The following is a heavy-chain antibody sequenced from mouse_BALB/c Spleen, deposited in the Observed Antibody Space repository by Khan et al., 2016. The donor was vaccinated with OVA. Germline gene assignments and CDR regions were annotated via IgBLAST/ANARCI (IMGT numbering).Heavy chain of an antibody. CDR2: ISYGGST. CDR3: ARKNYYGYDMDY. CDR1: GYSITSDYA. Sequence: VQLKESGPGLVKPSQSLSLTCTVTGYSITSDYAWDWIRQFPGNKLEWMGYISYGGSTSYNPSLKSRISITRDTSKNQFFLQLNSVTTEDTATYYCARKNYYGYDMDYWGQGTSVTVSP. D-gene: IGHD1-1*01. J-gene: IGHJ4*01. V-gene: IGHV3-2*02.